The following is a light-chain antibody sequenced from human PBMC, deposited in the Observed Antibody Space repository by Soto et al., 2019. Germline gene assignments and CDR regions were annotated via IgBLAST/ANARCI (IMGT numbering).Light chain of an antibody. V-gene: IGKV3-20*01. CDR1: QSVSSNY. CDR2: GAS. CDR3: QHYGSSLSIT. J-gene: IGKJ5*01. Sequence: EIVLTQSPGTLSLSPGERATLSCRARQSVSSNYLAWYQQKPGQAPRLLIYGASSRATGITARFSGSGSGTDFTLPISRLEPADFAVYYCQHYGSSLSITFGQGTRLEIK.